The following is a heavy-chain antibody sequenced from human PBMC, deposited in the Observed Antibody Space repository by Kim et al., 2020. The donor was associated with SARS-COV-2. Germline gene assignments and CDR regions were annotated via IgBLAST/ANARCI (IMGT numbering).Heavy chain of an antibody. CDR1: GFTLTNNA. CDR3: AKDRGGSGWPFFDY. J-gene: IGHJ4*02. D-gene: IGHD6-19*01. V-gene: IGHV3-23*01. CDR2: IRAGAETT. Sequence: GGSLRLSCAASGFTLTNNAMSWVRQPLGRGLEWVSTIRAGAETTYYANSVNGRFTISRDSSTHTLYLQLDSLRADDTAIYYCAKDRGGSGWPFFDYWGQG.